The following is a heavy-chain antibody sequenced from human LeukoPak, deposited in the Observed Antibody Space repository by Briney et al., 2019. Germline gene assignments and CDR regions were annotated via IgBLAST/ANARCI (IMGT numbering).Heavy chain of an antibody. CDR2: ISGSGGST. V-gene: IGHV3-23*01. Sequence: GGSLRLSCAASGFTFSSYAMGWVRQAPGKGLEWVSAISGSGGSTYYADSVKGRFTISRDNSKNTLYLQMNSLRAEDTAVYYCAKPWLPGIAVAGTLDYWGQGTLVTVSS. CDR1: GFTFSSYA. J-gene: IGHJ4*02. D-gene: IGHD6-19*01. CDR3: AKPWLPGIAVAGTLDY.